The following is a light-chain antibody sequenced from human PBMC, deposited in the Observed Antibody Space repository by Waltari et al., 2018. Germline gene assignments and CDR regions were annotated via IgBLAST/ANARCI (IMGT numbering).Light chain of an antibody. V-gene: IGKV3-11*01. CDR3: QHRHNWPLA. Sequence: EIVLTQSPATLFLSPGERATLSCRARQSFSSNLAWYQQKPGQAPRLLVYDASNRATGVPARFSGSGSGTDFTLIISSLEPEDFAVYYCQHRHNWPLAFGGGTKVEIK. CDR2: DAS. J-gene: IGKJ4*01. CDR1: QSFSSN.